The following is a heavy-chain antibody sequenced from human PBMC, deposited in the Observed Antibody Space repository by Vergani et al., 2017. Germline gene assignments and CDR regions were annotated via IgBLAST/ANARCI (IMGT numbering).Heavy chain of an antibody. CDR1: GFIFTDYY. CDR2: SNPNGDAT. J-gene: IGHJ4*02. CDR3: ARDHQGPTTLDY. Sequence: QVQLVQSGAELKKPGASVRVSCKASGFIFTDYYIHWMRQAPGQGLEWIGWSNPNGDATHYAQNFRGRVTLTRDTSSTTAYMDRASLTSDDTAIYYCARDHQGPTTLDYWGQGSLVTVSS. D-gene: IGHD1-26*01. V-gene: IGHV1-2*02.